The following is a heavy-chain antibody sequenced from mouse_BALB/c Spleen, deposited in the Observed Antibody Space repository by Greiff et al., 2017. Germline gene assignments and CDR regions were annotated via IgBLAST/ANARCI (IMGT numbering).Heavy chain of an antibody. CDR2: INPSSGYT. J-gene: IGHJ4*01. V-gene: IGHV1-4*02. Sequence: VKLQESAAELARPGASVKMSCKASGYTFTSYTMHWVKQRPGQGLEWIGYINPSSGYTEYNQKFKDKTTLTADKSSSTAYMHLNSLTSEDSAVYYCARLEAMDYWGQGTSVTVSS. CDR3: ARLEAMDY. CDR1: GYTFTSYT.